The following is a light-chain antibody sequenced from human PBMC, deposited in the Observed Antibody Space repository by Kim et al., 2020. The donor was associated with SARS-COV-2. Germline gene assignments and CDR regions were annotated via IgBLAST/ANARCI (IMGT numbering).Light chain of an antibody. CDR1: QRISGW. J-gene: IGKJ1*01. Sequence: ASVEDRVTTTCRASQRISGWLSWYQQKPGKAPKLLIYKASSLESGVPSRFSGSGSGTEFTLTVSSLQPDDFATYYCQQYNSYPWTFGQGTKVDIK. CDR3: QQYNSYPWT. V-gene: IGKV1-5*03. CDR2: KAS.